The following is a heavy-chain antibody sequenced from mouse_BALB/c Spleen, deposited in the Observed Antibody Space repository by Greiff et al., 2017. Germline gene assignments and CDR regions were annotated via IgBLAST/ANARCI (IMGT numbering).Heavy chain of an antibody. D-gene: IGHD1-2*01. CDR2: VNPYNGGT. CDR1: GYTFTDYY. J-gene: IGHJ4*01. V-gene: IGHV1-19*01. Sequence: VQLQQSGPELVKPGASVKMSCKASGYTFTDYYMDWVKQSHGESFEWIGRVNPYNGGTSYNQKFKGKATLTVDKSSSTAYMELNSLTSEDSAVYYCARGDYGYGNAMDYWGQGTSVTVSS. CDR3: ARGDYGYGNAMDY.